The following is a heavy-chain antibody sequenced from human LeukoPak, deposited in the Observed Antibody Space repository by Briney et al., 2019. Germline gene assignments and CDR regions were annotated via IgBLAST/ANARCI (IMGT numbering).Heavy chain of an antibody. CDR1: GYPFTSYY. J-gene: IGHJ4*02. CDR3: ATIEY. V-gene: IGHV1-46*01. Sequence: ASVKVSCKASGYPFTSYYIHWVRQAPGQGLEWMGIINPSGGSTNYAQKFQGRVTMTSDTSTSTLYMELSSLRPEDTALYYCATIEYWGQGTLVTVSS. CDR2: INPSGGST.